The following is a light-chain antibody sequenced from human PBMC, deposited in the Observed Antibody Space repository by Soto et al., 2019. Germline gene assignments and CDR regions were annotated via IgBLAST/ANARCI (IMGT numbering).Light chain of an antibody. CDR1: SSDAGGYNY. CDR3: SSYTSSSTLS. V-gene: IGLV2-14*01. Sequence: QSVLTQPASGSGSPGQSITISCTGTSSDAGGYNYVSWYQQHPGKAPKLMIYDVSNRPSGVSNRFSGSKSGNTASLTISGLQAEDEADYYCSSYTSSSTLSFGTGTKVTVL. J-gene: IGLJ1*01. CDR2: DVS.